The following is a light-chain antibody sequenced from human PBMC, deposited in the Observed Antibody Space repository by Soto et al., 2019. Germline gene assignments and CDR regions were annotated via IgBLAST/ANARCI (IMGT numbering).Light chain of an antibody. V-gene: IGLV1-44*01. CDR2: LDN. CDR3: AAWDDSLHGYV. CDR1: SSNIGSNT. Sequence: QLVLTQPPSASGTPGQSVSISCSGSSSNIGSNTVNWYQQFPGTAPKLLIYLDNRRPSGVPDRFSGSESGTSASLAIGGLQSEDEADYYCAAWDDSLHGYVFGSGTKVTVL. J-gene: IGLJ1*01.